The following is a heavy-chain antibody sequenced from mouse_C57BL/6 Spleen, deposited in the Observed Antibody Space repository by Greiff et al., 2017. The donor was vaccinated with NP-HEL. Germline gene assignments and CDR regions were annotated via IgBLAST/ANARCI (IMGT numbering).Heavy chain of an antibody. V-gene: IGHV1-82*01. Sequence: VQLQQSGPELVKPGASVKISCKASGYAFSSSWMNWVKQRPGKGLEWIGRIYPGDGDTNYNGKFKGKATLTADKSSSTAYMQLSSLTSEDSAVYFCARFYDYDGAYWGQGTLVTVSA. J-gene: IGHJ3*01. CDR1: GYAFSSSW. D-gene: IGHD2-4*01. CDR2: IYPGDGDT. CDR3: ARFYDYDGAY.